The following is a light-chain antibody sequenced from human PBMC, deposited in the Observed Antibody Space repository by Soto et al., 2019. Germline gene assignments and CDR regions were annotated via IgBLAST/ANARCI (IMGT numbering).Light chain of an antibody. CDR3: KHYNSYSEA. J-gene: IGKJ1*01. CDR2: KAS. Sequence: IQRTQSPSTLSGSVGYRVTITCRASQTISSWLAWYQQKPGKAPKLLIYKASTLKSGVPSRFSGSGSGTEFTLTISSLQPDDFATYYCKHYNSYSEAFGQGTKGDIK. CDR1: QTISSW. V-gene: IGKV1-5*03.